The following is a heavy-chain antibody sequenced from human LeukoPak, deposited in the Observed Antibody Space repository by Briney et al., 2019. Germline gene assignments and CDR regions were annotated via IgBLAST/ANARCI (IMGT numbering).Heavy chain of an antibody. D-gene: IGHD2/OR15-2a*01. CDR3: ARGGFYTDPDAFDV. CDR1: GFTFSSHW. CDR2: IKPDGSDI. Sequence: GGSLTLSCEGSGFTFSSHWMSWLRQAPGKGLELVANIKPDGSDIYYVDSVKGRFALSRDNAKNSLFLQMNSLRAEDTAVYYCARGGFYTDPDAFDVWGQGTMVTVSS. J-gene: IGHJ3*01. V-gene: IGHV3-7*04.